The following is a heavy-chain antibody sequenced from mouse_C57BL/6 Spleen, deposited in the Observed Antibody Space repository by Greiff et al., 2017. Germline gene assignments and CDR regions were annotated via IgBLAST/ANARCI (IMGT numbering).Heavy chain of an antibody. CDR1: GYSFTSYY. CDR2: IYPGSGNT. V-gene: IGHV1-66*01. CDR3: ARGEGGYYGYLYYAMGY. D-gene: IGHD2-3*01. Sequence: QVQLKQSGPELVKPGASVKISCKASGYSFTSYYIHWVKQRPGQGLEWIGWIYPGSGNTKYNEKFKGKATLTADTSSSTAYMQLSSLTSEDSAVYYWARGEGGYYGYLYYAMGYWGQGTSVTVAS. J-gene: IGHJ4*01.